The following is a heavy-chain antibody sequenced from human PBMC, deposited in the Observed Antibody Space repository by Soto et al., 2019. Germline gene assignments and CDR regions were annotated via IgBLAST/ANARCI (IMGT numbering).Heavy chain of an antibody. CDR3: ARDQQDDYIWGSYRFRPHYYYYMDV. V-gene: IGHV4-34*01. CDR1: GGSFSGYY. D-gene: IGHD3-16*02. CDR2: INHSGST. Sequence: SETLSLTCAVYGGSFSGYYWSWIRQPPGKGLEWIGEINHSGSTNYNPSLKSRVTISVDTSKNQFSLKLSSVTAADTAVYYCARDQQDDYIWGSYRFRPHYYYYMDVWGKGTTVTVSS. J-gene: IGHJ6*03.